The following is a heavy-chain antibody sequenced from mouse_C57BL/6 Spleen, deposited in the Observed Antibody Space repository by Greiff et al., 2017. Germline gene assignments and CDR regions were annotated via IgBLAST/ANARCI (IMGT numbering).Heavy chain of an antibody. D-gene: IGHD1-3*01. V-gene: IGHV1-59*01. CDR1: GYTFTSYW. J-gene: IGHJ4*01. Sequence: VQLQQPGAELVRPGTSVKLSCKASGYTFTSYWMHWVKQRPGQGLEWIGVIDPSDSYTNYNQKFKGKATLTVDTSSSTAYMQLSSLTSEDSAVYYCASSITAMDYWGQGTSVTVSS. CDR2: IDPSDSYT. CDR3: ASSITAMDY.